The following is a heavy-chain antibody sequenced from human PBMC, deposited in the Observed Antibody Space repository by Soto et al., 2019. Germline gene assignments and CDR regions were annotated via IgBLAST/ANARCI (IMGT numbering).Heavy chain of an antibody. CDR3: ARQAVYGESWFDP. CDR2: IYSGGST. V-gene: IGHV3-66*04. J-gene: IGHJ5*02. CDR1: GFTVSSNY. D-gene: IGHD3-10*01. Sequence: LRLSCAASGFTVSSNYMSWVRQAPGKGLEWVSVIYSGGSTYYADSVKGRFTISRDNSKNTLYLQMNSLRAEDTAVYYCARQAVYGESWFDPWGQGTLVTVSS.